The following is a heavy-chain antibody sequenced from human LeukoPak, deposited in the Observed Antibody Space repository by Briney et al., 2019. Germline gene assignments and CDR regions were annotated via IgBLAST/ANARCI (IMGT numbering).Heavy chain of an antibody. J-gene: IGHJ3*02. D-gene: IGHD3-10*01. Sequence: PGGSLRLSCVASGFTFSLYSINWVRQAPGRGLEGVSSISSSSRYIYYADSVKGRFTISRDNAKNSLYLQMNSLRAEDTAVYYCARDFGARSYYGSADDAFDIWGQGTMVTVSS. CDR3: ARDFGARSYYGSADDAFDI. CDR2: ISSSSRYI. CDR1: GFTFSLYS. V-gene: IGHV3-21*01.